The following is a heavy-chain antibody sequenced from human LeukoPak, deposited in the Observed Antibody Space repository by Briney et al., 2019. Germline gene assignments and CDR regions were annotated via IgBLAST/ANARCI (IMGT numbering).Heavy chain of an antibody. CDR2: ISSSSSTI. V-gene: IGHV3-48*01. D-gene: IGHD2-21*02. CDR3: ARNPYCGGDCYKFDY. CDR1: GFTFCSYS. Sequence: GGSLRLSCAASGFTFCSYSMNWVRKAPGKGLEWVSYISSSSSTIYYADSVKGRFLISRDNSKNTVYLQMNSLRAEDTAVYYCARNPYCGGDCYKFDYWGQGTLVTVSS. J-gene: IGHJ4*02.